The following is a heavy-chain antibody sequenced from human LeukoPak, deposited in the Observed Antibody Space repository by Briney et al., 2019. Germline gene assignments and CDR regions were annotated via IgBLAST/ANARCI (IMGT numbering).Heavy chain of an antibody. D-gene: IGHD3-22*01. CDR1: GFTFSNYA. J-gene: IGHJ4*02. CDR3: AKRYDSSGYYFPVDY. V-gene: IGHV3-23*01. Sequence: GGSLRLSCAASGFTFSNYAMSWVRQAPGKGLEWVSVISGSGGYTYYADSVKGRFTISGDNSKNTLYLQMNNLRAEDTAVYYCAKRYDSSGYYFPVDYWGQGTLVTVSS. CDR2: ISGSGGYT.